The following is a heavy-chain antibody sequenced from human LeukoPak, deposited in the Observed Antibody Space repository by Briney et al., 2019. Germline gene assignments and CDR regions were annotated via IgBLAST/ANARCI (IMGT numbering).Heavy chain of an antibody. Sequence: KTSETLSLTCTVSGGSISSYYWSWIRQPPGKGLEWIGYIYYSGSTNYNPSLKSRVTISVDTSKNQFSLKLSSVTAADTAVYYCARAVGTTTVTYYFDYWGQGTLVTVSS. CDR2: IYYSGST. CDR1: GGSISSYY. D-gene: IGHD4-17*01. CDR3: ARAVGTTTVTYYFDY. J-gene: IGHJ4*02. V-gene: IGHV4-59*12.